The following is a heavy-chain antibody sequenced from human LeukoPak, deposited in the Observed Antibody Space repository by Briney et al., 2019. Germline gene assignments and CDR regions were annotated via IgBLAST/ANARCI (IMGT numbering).Heavy chain of an antibody. V-gene: IGHV1-69-2*01. J-gene: IGHJ4*02. Sequence: ASVKVSCKASGYTFTDYYMHWVQQAPGKGPEWMGRVDPEDGETIYAEKFQGRVTITADTSTDTAYMELSSLRSEDTAVYYCATLRFGELPFDYWGQGTLVTVSS. CDR1: GYTFTDYY. CDR2: VDPEDGET. CDR3: ATLRFGELPFDY. D-gene: IGHD3-10*01.